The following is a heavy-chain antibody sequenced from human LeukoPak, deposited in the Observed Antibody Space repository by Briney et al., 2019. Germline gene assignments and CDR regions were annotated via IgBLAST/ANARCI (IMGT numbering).Heavy chain of an antibody. CDR1: GYTSTSYG. D-gene: IGHD3-9*01. CDR2: ISSYNGNT. J-gene: IGHJ4*02. Sequence: ASVKVSCKASGYTSTSYGISWVRQAPGQGLEWMGWISSYNGNTNYAPKLQGGVTMTTDTSTSTAYMELRSLRSDDTAVYYCARDTGLTGYYSIDYWGQGTLVTVSS. V-gene: IGHV1-18*01. CDR3: ARDTGLTGYYSIDY.